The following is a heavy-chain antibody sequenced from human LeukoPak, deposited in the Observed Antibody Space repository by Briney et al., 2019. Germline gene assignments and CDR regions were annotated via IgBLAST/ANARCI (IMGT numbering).Heavy chain of an antibody. D-gene: IGHD3-10*01. CDR1: GGSIRSYH. V-gene: IGHV4-59*01. CDR3: ARVFDSGSQAYFYYMDV. J-gene: IGHJ6*03. Sequence: SETLSLTCTVSGGSIRSYHWSWSRQPPGKALEWIGYIYNSGSTNYNPSLKSRVTISVDTSKNQFSLKLSSVTAADTAVYYCARVFDSGSQAYFYYMDVWGKGTTVTISS. CDR2: IYNSGST.